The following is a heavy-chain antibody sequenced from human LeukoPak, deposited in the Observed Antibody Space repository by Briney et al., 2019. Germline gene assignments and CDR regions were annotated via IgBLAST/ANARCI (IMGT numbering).Heavy chain of an antibody. V-gene: IGHV4-39*01. J-gene: IGHJ4*02. CDR3: ARHVTSITIFGVVNFDY. CDR2: THYSGST. Sequence: PSETLSLTCTVSGGSISSSSYYWGWIRQPPGKGLEWIGSTHYSGSTYYNPSLKSRVTISVDTSKTQLSLKLSSVTAADSAVYYCARHVTSITIFGVVNFDYWGQGTLVTVSS. CDR1: GGSISSSSYY. D-gene: IGHD3-3*01.